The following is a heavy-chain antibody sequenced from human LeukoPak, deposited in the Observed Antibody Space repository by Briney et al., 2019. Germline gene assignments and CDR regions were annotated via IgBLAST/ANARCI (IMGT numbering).Heavy chain of an antibody. Sequence: KPSETPSLTCTVSGGSISNYYWNWIRQAPGKGLEWVSYISSSGSTIYYADSVKGRFTISRDNAKNSLYLQMNSLRAEDTAVYYCARDTYYYGSGSYLNYWGQGTLVTVSS. D-gene: IGHD3-10*01. CDR2: ISSSGSTI. CDR1: GGSISNYY. J-gene: IGHJ4*02. V-gene: IGHV3-11*01. CDR3: ARDTYYYGSGSYLNY.